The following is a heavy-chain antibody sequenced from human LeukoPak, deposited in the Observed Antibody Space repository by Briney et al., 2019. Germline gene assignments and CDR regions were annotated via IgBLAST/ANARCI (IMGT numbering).Heavy chain of an antibody. CDR1: GYTFTGYY. CDR2: INPNSGGT. J-gene: IGHJ5*02. V-gene: IGHV1-2*02. D-gene: IGHD3-22*01. Sequence: GASVKVSCKASGYTFTGYYMHWVRQAPGQGLEWMGWINPNSGGTNYAQKFQGRVTMTRDTSISTAYMELSRLRSDDTAVYYCARERAYYYDSSGYHPLDPWGQGTLVTVSS. CDR3: ARERAYYYDSSGYHPLDP.